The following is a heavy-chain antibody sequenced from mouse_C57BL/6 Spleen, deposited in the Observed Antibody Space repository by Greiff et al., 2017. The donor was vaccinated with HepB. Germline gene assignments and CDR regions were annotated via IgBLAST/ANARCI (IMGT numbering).Heavy chain of an antibody. Sequence: QVQLQQSGAELVKPGASVKISCKASGYAFSSYWMNWVKQRPGKGLEWIGQIYPGDGDTNYNGKFKGKATLTADKSSSTAYMQLSSLTSEDSAVYFWARGDYYGSWYYAMDYWGQGTSVTVSS. CDR3: ARGDYYGSWYYAMDY. CDR1: GYAFSSYW. V-gene: IGHV1-80*01. CDR2: IYPGDGDT. J-gene: IGHJ4*01. D-gene: IGHD1-1*01.